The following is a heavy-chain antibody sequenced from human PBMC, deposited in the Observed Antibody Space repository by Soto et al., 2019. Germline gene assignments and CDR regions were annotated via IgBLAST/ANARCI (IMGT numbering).Heavy chain of an antibody. Sequence: EVQVVESGGGLVQPGGSLRLSCAASGFPFNEFWMYWVRQAPGKGLLWVSRISADGGWKDYAESVKGRFSISRDNAKNMVYLQMNSLGFEDTGLYHCGGDLGYWGQGTHVTVSS. CDR3: GGDLGY. J-gene: IGHJ4*02. V-gene: IGHV3-74*01. D-gene: IGHD7-27*01. CDR1: GFPFNEFW. CDR2: ISADGGWK.